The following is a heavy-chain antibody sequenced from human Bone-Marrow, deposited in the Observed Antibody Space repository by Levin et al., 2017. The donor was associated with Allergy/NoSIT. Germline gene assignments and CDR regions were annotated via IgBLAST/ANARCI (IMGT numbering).Heavy chain of an antibody. CDR3: ARRGIAAAGTGSKYNWFDP. D-gene: IGHD6-13*01. CDR2: ISSSSSTI. CDR1: GFTFSSYS. V-gene: IGHV3-48*01. J-gene: IGHJ5*02. Sequence: GESLKISCAASGFTFSSYSMNWVRQAPGKGLEWVSYISSSSSTIYYADSVKGRFTISRDNAKNSLYLQMNSLRAEDTAVYYCARRGIAAAGTGSKYNWFDPWGQGTLVTVSS.